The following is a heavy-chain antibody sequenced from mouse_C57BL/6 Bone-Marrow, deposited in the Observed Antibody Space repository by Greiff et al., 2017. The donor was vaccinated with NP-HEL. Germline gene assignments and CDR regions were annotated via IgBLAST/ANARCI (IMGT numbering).Heavy chain of an antibody. CDR2: INPSSGYT. D-gene: IGHD1-1*01. Sequence: VQLQQSGAELARPGASVKMSCKASGYTFTSYTMHWVKQRPGQGLEWIGYINPSSGYTKYNQKFKDKATLTADKSSSTAYMQLSSLTSEDSAVYYCARDTTVVATGYYAMDYWGQGTSVTVSS. V-gene: IGHV1-4*01. CDR1: GYTFTSYT. CDR3: ARDTTVVATGYYAMDY. J-gene: IGHJ4*01.